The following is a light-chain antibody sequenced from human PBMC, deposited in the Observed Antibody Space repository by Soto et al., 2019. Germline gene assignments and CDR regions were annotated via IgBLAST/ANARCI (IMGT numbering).Light chain of an antibody. CDR3: QQFGNSPYT. V-gene: IGKV3-20*01. CDR1: QTVSSCC. Sequence: ESVLTQSPGTLSLSPGERATLSCRASQTVSSCCLAWYQQKPGQAPRLLLYAASSRATGIPDRFTGSWSGTDFTLTISRLEPEDVAVYYCQQFGNSPYTFGQGTKLEIK. J-gene: IGKJ2*01. CDR2: AAS.